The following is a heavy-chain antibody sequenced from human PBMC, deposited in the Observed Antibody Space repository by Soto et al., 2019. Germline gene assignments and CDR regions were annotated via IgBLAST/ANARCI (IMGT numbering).Heavy chain of an antibody. CDR3: ARDPVGGSYYEDDYYYGMDV. J-gene: IGHJ6*02. CDR1: GFTFSSYG. CDR2: IWYDGSNK. D-gene: IGHD1-26*01. V-gene: IGHV3-33*01. Sequence: QTGGSLRLSCATSGFTFSSYGMHWVRQAPGKGLEWVAVIWYDGSNKYYADSVKGRFTISRDNSKNTLYLQMNSLRAEDTAVYYCARDPVGGSYYEDDYYYGMDVWGQGTTVTVSS.